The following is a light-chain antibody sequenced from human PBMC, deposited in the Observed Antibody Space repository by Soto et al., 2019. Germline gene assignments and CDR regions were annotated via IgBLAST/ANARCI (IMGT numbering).Light chain of an antibody. Sequence: IVLTQSPGTLSLSPGERATLSCRASQSVISTHLAWYQQKPGQAPRLLIYDASSRATGIPDRFIGSGSGTDFTLTISRLEPEDFAVYCCQQYGSSPGETFDQGTKVDIK. CDR3: QQYGSSPGET. CDR1: QSVISTH. V-gene: IGKV3-20*01. CDR2: DAS. J-gene: IGKJ1*01.